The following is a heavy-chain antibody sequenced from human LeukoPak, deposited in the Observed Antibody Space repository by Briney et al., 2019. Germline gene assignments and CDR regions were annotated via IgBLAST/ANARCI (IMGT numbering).Heavy chain of an antibody. D-gene: IGHD3-10*01. Sequence: SETLSLTCTVSGGSISSYYWSWIRQPPGKGLEWIRYIYYSGSTNYNPSLKSRVTISVDTSKNQFSLKLSSVTAVDTAVYYCARDLQVRGVIRGYYMDVWGKGTTVTVSS. V-gene: IGHV4-59*01. CDR3: ARDLQVRGVIRGYYMDV. J-gene: IGHJ6*03. CDR1: GGSISSYY. CDR2: IYYSGST.